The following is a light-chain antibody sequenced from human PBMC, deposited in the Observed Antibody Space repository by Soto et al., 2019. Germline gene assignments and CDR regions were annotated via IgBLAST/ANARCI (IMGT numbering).Light chain of an antibody. J-gene: IGKJ1*01. V-gene: IGKV1-39*01. CDR3: QHSYNTLPWT. Sequence: DIPLTQCPSCLCASVGEGVTITWRARQRLXSYFNWDQVRPGKAPKVLIXGQSTLQSGVPSRFIGSGSGKEFTLTIISMQPEDFAKSYCQHSYNTLPWTFGQGTKVDI. CDR2: GQS. CDR1: QRLXSY.